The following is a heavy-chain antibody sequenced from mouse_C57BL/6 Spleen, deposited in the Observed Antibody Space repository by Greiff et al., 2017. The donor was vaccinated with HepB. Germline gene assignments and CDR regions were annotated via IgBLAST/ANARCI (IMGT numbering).Heavy chain of an antibody. V-gene: IGHV5-17*01. CDR2: ISSGSSTI. CDR3: ARYYDYDGGNYYAMDY. D-gene: IGHD2-4*01. Sequence: EVMLVESGGGLVKPGGSLKLSCAASGFTFSDYGMHWVRQAPEKGLEWVAYISSGSSTIYYADTVKGRFTITRDNAKNTLFLQMTSLRSEDTAMYYCARYYDYDGGNYYAMDYWGQGTSVTVSS. CDR1: GFTFSDYG. J-gene: IGHJ4*01.